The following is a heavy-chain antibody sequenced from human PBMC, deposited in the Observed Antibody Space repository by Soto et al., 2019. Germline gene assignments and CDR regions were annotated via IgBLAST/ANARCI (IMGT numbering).Heavy chain of an antibody. CDR2: ISGSGGST. CDR3: AKDAPRYYYDRSGYSYGFDY. V-gene: IGHV3-23*01. CDR1: GFTFSSYA. D-gene: IGHD3-22*01. J-gene: IGHJ4*02. Sequence: GGSLRLSCAASGFTFSSYAMSWVRQAPGKGLEWVSAISGSGGSTYYADSVKGRFTIPRDNSKNTLYTQMNSLRAADTAVYYCAKDAPRYYYDRSGYSYGFDYWGQGTLVTVSS.